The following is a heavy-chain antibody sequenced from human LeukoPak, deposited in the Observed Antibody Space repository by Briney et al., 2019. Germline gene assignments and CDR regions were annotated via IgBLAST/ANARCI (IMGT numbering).Heavy chain of an antibody. J-gene: IGHJ3*02. D-gene: IGHD5-24*01. V-gene: IGHV3-30*02. CDR1: GFTFSSYG. CDR2: IRYDGSNK. CDR3: AKDIEMATITGAFDI. Sequence: GGSLRLSCAASGFTFSSYGMYWVRQAPGKGLEWVAFIRYDGSNKYYADSVKGRFTISRDNSKNTLYLQMNSLRAEDTAVYYCAKDIEMATITGAFDIWGQGTMVTVSS.